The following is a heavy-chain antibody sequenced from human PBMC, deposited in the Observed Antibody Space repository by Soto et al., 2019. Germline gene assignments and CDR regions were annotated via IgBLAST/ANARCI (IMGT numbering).Heavy chain of an antibody. J-gene: IGHJ4*02. CDR2: ISAYNGNT. V-gene: IGHV1-18*01. CDR1: AYNFTSYG. D-gene: IGHD3-3*01. Sequence: GASVKVSCKASAYNFTSYGISWVRQAPGQGLEWMGWISAYNGNTNYAQKLQGRVTMTTDTSTSTAYMELRSLRSDDTAVYYCARTFGMGYDFWSGSLYYFDYWGQGTLVTVSS. CDR3: ARTFGMGYDFWSGSLYYFDY.